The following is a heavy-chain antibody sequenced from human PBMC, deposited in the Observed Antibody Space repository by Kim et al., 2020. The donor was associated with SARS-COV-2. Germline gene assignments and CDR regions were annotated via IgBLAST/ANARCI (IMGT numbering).Heavy chain of an antibody. CDR1: GGSISSSSYY. J-gene: IGHJ4*02. CDR3: ARLVIRGWYYFDY. D-gene: IGHD6-19*01. V-gene: IGHV4-39*01. Sequence: SETLSLTCTVSGGSISSSSYYWGWIRQPPGKGLEWIGSIYYSGSTYYNPSLKSRVTISVDTSKNQFSLKLSSVTAADTAVYYCARLVIRGWYYFDYWGQGTLVTVSS. CDR2: IYYSGST.